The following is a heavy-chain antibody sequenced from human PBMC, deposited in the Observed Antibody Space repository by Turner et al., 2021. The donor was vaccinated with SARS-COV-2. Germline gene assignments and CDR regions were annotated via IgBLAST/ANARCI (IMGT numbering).Heavy chain of an antibody. J-gene: IGHJ4*02. V-gene: IGHV3-33*01. CDR3: ARPNPSYSGGWYGCCFDY. CDR2: IWYDASND. Sequence: SGFTFSSYGMHWARQAPGKGLAWVAYIWYDASNDYYADSVKGRFTISRDNSKNTLYLQMNSLGAADTAVCYCARPNPSYSGGWYGCCFDYWGQGTLVTVSS. D-gene: IGHD6-19*01. CDR1: GFTFSSYG.